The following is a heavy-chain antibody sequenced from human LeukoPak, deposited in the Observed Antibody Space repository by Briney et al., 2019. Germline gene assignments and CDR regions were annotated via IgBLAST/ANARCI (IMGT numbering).Heavy chain of an antibody. CDR3: AIFTTYYYDRLTDY. Sequence: GASVKVSCKASGYTFTSYGISWVRQAPGQGLEWMGIINPSGGSTSYAQKFQGRVTMTRDTSTSTVYMELSSLRSEDTAVYYCAIFTTYYYDRLTDYWGQGTLVTVSS. J-gene: IGHJ4*02. D-gene: IGHD3-22*01. CDR1: GYTFTSYG. CDR2: INPSGGST. V-gene: IGHV1-46*01.